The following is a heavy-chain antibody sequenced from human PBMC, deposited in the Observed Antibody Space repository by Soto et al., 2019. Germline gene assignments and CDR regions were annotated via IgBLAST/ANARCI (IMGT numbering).Heavy chain of an antibody. Sequence: GGSLRLSCAASGFTFSSYWMHWVRQAPGKGLVWVSRINSDGSSTSYADSVKGRFTISRDNAKNTLYLQMNSLRAEDTAVYYCARDMAAGDPYYYYYYGMDVWGQGTTVTVSS. CDR3: ARDMAAGDPYYYYYYGMDV. CDR2: INSDGSST. D-gene: IGHD6-13*01. V-gene: IGHV3-74*01. CDR1: GFTFSSYW. J-gene: IGHJ6*02.